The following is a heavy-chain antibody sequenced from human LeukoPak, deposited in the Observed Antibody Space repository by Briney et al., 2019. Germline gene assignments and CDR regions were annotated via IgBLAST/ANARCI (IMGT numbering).Heavy chain of an antibody. D-gene: IGHD5-24*01. V-gene: IGHV4-39*01. CDR2: IYYSGST. Sequence: SETLSLTCTVSGGSISSSSYYWGWIRQPPGKGLEWIGSIYYSGSTYYNPSLKSRVTISVDTSKNQFSLKLSSVTAADTAVYYCARLGWDRDGYNTGAFDYWDQGTLVTVSS. J-gene: IGHJ4*02. CDR1: GGSISSSSYY. CDR3: ARLGWDRDGYNTGAFDY.